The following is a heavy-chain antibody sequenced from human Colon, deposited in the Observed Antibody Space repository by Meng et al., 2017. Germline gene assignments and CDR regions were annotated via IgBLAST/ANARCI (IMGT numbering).Heavy chain of an antibody. CDR2: IRPYDGNT. J-gene: IGHJ4*02. Sequence: QVQLVQSGAEVKKPRASVKVALNASGYTFMNYGISWVRQAPGQGMEWMGWIRPYDGNTNYAQKLRGRVTMTTDTSTSTVYMELRSLTSDDTAVYFCARDPKKYCDGYCHVDYWGQGTLVTVSS. D-gene: IGHD2-21*02. CDR1: GYTFMNYG. V-gene: IGHV1-18*01. CDR3: ARDPKKYCDGYCHVDY.